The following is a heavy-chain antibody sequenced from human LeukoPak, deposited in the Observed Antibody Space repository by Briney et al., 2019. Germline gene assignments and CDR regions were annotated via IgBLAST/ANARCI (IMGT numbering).Heavy chain of an antibody. CDR1: GFTFSDYY. CDR2: ISSSGSTI. Sequence: GGSLRLSCAASGFTFSDYYMSWIRQAPGEGLEWVSYISSSGSTIYYADSVKGRFTISRDNAKNSLYLQMNSLRAEDTAVYYCARDISGYSYALVPWGRGTLVTVSS. D-gene: IGHD5-18*01. CDR3: ARDISGYSYALVP. V-gene: IGHV3-11*01. J-gene: IGHJ5*02.